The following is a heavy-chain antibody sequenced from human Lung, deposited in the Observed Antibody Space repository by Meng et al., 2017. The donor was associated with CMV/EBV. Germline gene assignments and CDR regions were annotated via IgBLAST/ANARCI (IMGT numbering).Heavy chain of an antibody. D-gene: IGHD3-3*01. CDR2: ISNEGRNT. CDR3: ARDRRGGSDYDLWSGRLDY. V-gene: IGHV3-30*04. Sequence: GGSLRLXCAAFRFTFSDYAMHWVRQAPGKGLEWVAVISNEGRNTDYADSVKGRFTISRDNSKNTLYLQMSSLRPEDTAVFYCARDRRGGSDYDLWSGRLDYWXQEAXVTVSS. CDR1: RFTFSDYA. J-gene: IGHJ4*02.